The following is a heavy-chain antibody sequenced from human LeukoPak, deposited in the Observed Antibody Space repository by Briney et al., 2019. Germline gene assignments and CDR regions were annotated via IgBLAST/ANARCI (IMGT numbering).Heavy chain of an antibody. J-gene: IGHJ2*01. Sequence: PSETLSLTCSVSGGSIIGYAWSWIRLPPGKGLQWMGHISYSGSTNYNPSLKSRVTMSVDTSKNQFSLQLTSVTAADTAIYYCARRGGLNRGYWYFDLWGRGTLVTVSS. D-gene: IGHD3-16*01. CDR1: GGSIIGYA. CDR2: ISYSGST. CDR3: ARRGGLNRGYWYFDL. V-gene: IGHV4-59*01.